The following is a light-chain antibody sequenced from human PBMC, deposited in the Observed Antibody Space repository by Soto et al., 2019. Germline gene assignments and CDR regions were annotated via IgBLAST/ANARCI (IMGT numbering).Light chain of an antibody. V-gene: IGLV2-23*01. J-gene: IGLJ3*02. Sequence: QSVLTQPASVSGSPGQSITISCTGSNSDVGSHNFVSWYQQYPGKAPKLLIYGASKRPSGLSNRFSGSKSGNTASLTISGLQAEDEADYYCCSLTNGATWVFGGRTKLTVL. CDR2: GAS. CDR1: NSDVGSHNF. CDR3: CSLTNGATWV.